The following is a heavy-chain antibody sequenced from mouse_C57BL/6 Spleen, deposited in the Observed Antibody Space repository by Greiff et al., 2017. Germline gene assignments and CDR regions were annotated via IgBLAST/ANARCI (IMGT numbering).Heavy chain of an antibody. D-gene: IGHD1-1*01. CDR1: GYSFTDYN. CDR2: INPNYGTT. CDR3: AKEVYYYGSTLPY. V-gene: IGHV1-39*01. J-gene: IGHJ3*01. Sequence: VQLKQSGPELVKPGASVKISCKASGYSFTDYNMNWVKQSNGKSLEWIGVINPNYGTTSYNQKFKGKATLTVDQSSRTAYMQLNSLTSEDSAVYYCAKEVYYYGSTLPYWGQGTLVTVSA.